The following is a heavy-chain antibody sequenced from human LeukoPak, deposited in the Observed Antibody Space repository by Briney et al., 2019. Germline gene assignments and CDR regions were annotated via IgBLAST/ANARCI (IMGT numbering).Heavy chain of an antibody. CDR2: ISGSGGST. J-gene: IGHJ4*02. CDR3: ATNRNCGGDCYVFDY. Sequence: GGSLRLSCAASGFTFSSYAMSWVRQAPGKGLEWVSAISGSGGSTYYADSVKGRFTISRDNSKNTLYPQMNSLRAEDTAVYYCATNRNCGGDCYVFDYWGQGTLVTVSS. V-gene: IGHV3-23*01. CDR1: GFTFSSYA. D-gene: IGHD2-21*02.